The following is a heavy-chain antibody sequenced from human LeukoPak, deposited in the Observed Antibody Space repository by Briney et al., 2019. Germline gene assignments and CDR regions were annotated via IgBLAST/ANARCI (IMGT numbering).Heavy chain of an antibody. CDR3: AKDRVVTPQKETEGYFQH. V-gene: IGHV3-23*01. CDR2: ISGSGGST. Sequence: GGSLRLSRAASGFTFSSYAMSWVRQAPGKGLEWVSAISGSGGSTYYADSVKGRFTISRDNSKNTLYLQMNSPRAEDTAVYYCAKDRVVTPQKETEGYFQHWGQGTLVTVSS. D-gene: IGHD4-23*01. CDR1: GFTFSSYA. J-gene: IGHJ1*01.